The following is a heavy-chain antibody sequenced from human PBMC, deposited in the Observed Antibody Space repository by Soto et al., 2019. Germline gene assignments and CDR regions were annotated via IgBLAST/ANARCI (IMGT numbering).Heavy chain of an antibody. CDR2: IIPIFRTP. CDR3: VRPKARLRLGGNYCCEMDV. D-gene: IGHD5-12*01. J-gene: IGHJ6*02. Sequence: QVQLVQSGAEVKKPGSSVKVSCKVSGGTFSSSAISWVRQAPGQGLEWMGGIIPIFRTPDYSQNFQGRVTITADESTTTAYMELSSLRSEDTAVYYCVRPKARLRLGGNYCCEMDVWGQGTTVTVSS. V-gene: IGHV1-69*12. CDR1: GGTFSSSA.